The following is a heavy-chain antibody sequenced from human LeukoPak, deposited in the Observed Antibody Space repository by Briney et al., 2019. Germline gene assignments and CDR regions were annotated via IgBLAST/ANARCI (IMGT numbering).Heavy chain of an antibody. CDR2: IYHSGST. D-gene: IGHD3-9*01. V-gene: IGHV4-30-2*01. J-gene: IGHJ6*02. CDR3: ASSETYYDILTGSNYYYGMDV. Sequence: SETVSLTCAVSGGSISSGGYSWSWLRQPPGKGLEWIGYIYHSGSTYYNPSLKSRVTISVDRSKNQFSLKLSSVTAADTAVYYCASSETYYDILTGSNYYYGMDVWGQGTTVTVSS. CDR1: GGSISSGGYS.